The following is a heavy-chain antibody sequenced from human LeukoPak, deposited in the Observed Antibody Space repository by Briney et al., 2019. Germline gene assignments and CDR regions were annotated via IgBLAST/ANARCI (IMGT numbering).Heavy chain of an antibody. CDR1: GFTFSRHW. J-gene: IGHJ6*02. Sequence: GGSLRLSCAASGFTFSRHWMSWVRQAPGKGLEWVANIKEDESKKHYVDSVKGRFTISRDNAKNSLYLQMNSLRAEDTAVYYCARALKFDWFPSDYYYYGMDVWGQGTTVTVSS. D-gene: IGHD3-9*01. V-gene: IGHV3-7*01. CDR2: IKEDESKK. CDR3: ARALKFDWFPSDYYYYGMDV.